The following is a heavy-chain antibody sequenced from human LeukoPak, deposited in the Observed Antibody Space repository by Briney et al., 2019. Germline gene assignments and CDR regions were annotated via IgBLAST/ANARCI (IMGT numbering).Heavy chain of an antibody. Sequence: SGGSLRLSCAASGFTFSTYAMTWVRQAPGKGLEWVSLISGTGGSTYYADSVKGRFTISRDNSKNTLYLQMNSLRAEDTAVYYCAKSYTTGTTGVYYFDYWGQGTLVTVSS. CDR1: GFTFSTYA. J-gene: IGHJ4*02. D-gene: IGHD1-1*01. CDR2: ISGTGGST. CDR3: AKSYTTGTTGVYYFDY. V-gene: IGHV3-23*01.